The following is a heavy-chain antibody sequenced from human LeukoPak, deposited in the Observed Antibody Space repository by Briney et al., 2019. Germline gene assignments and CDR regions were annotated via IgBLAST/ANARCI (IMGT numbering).Heavy chain of an antibody. D-gene: IGHD3-9*01. CDR3: ARHNTYYDILTGYYTGYFQH. CDR1: GGSISSYY. V-gene: IGHV4-59*08. J-gene: IGHJ1*01. Sequence: SETLSLTCTVSGGSISSYYWSWLRQPPGKGLEWIGYIYYSGSTNYNPSLKSRVTISVDTSKNQFSLKLSSVTAADTAVYYCARHNTYYDILTGYYTGYFQHWGQGTLVTVSS. CDR2: IYYSGST.